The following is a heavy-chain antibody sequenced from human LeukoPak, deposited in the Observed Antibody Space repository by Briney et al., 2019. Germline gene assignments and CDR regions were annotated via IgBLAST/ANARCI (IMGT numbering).Heavy chain of an antibody. CDR3: ARASVLMGATMPVYFDY. CDR2: ISAYNGNT. Sequence: ASVKVSCKASGYTFTSYGISWVRQAPGQGLEWMGWISAYNGNTNYAQKLQGRVTITTDESTSTAYMELSSLRSEDTAVYYCARASVLMGATMPVYFDYWGQGTLVTVSS. D-gene: IGHD1-26*01. V-gene: IGHV1-18*01. J-gene: IGHJ4*02. CDR1: GYTFTSYG.